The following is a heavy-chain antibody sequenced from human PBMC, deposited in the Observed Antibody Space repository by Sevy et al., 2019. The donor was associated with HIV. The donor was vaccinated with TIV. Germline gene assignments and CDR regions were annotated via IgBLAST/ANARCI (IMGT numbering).Heavy chain of an antibody. J-gene: IGHJ4*02. CDR2: IKQDGSEK. CDR1: GFTLSSYW. CDR3: ARARAYYYDNSDYSFDY. D-gene: IGHD3-22*01. V-gene: IGHV3-7*01. Sequence: GGSLRLSCAASGFTLSSYWMSWVRQAPGKGLEWVVNIKQDGSEKYYVDSVKGRFTISRDNAKNSLYLQMNSLRVEDTAAYYCARARAYYYDNSDYSFDYWGQGTLVTVSS.